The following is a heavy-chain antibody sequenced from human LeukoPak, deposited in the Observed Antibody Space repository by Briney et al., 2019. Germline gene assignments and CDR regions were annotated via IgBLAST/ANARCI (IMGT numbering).Heavy chain of an antibody. CDR3: AKDGGVDPTMASLDYFDL. J-gene: IGHJ4*02. CDR2: IIPILGIA. Sequence: ASVKVSCKASGGTFSSYAISWVRQAPGQGLEWMGRIIPILGIANYAQKFQGRVTITADKSTSTAYMELSSLRSEDTAVYYCAKDGGVDPTMASLDYFDLWGQGTLVTVSS. CDR1: GGTFSSYA. V-gene: IGHV1-69*04. D-gene: IGHD5-18*01.